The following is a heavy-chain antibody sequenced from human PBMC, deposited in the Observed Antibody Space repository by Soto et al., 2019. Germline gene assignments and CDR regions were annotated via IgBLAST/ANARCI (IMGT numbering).Heavy chain of an antibody. CDR3: ARVPTGGYDWN. J-gene: IGHJ4*02. CDR2: INSDGTTT. Sequence: EVQLVESGGGLVQPGGSLRLSCAASGFTFTTYWMHWVRQAPGKGLMWVSRINSDGTTTNYADSVKGRFTISRDNAKNTVYLQMDSLRPKDTAVYYCARVPTGGYDWNWGQGTLVTVSS. CDR1: GFTFTTYW. V-gene: IGHV3-74*01. D-gene: IGHD5-12*01.